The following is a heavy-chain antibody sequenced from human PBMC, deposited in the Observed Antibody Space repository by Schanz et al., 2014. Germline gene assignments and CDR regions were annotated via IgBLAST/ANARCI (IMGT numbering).Heavy chain of an antibody. J-gene: IGHJ4*02. V-gene: IGHV1-18*01. CDR1: GGTFSTYT. Sequence: QVQLVQSGAEVKKPGSSVKVSCTASGGTFSTYTISWVRQAPGQGLEWLGWISGSNGNTNYTQKFQGRVTMTIDPYTSTAYMELRSLRSDDTAVYYCARGGYSSGWYDRDIAHFDYWGQGTLVTVSS. CDR3: ARGGYSSGWYDRDIAHFDY. CDR2: ISGSNGNT. D-gene: IGHD6-19*01.